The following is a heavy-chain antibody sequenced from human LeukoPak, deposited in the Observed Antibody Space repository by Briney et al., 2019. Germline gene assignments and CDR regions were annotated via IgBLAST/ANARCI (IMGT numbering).Heavy chain of an antibody. CDR3: ARTGDHGVTGTFGY. D-gene: IGHD1/OR15-1a*01. J-gene: IGHJ4*02. V-gene: IGHV1-69*01. CDR2: IIPFLGTA. Sequence: GSSVRVSCKRAGGTVSSLGISWVRQARGQGLEWMGGIIPFLGTADYTQKFQGRVTITADESTNTVYMELRNLRSEDTATYYCARTGDHGVTGTFGYWGQGTLVTVSS. CDR1: GGTVSSLG.